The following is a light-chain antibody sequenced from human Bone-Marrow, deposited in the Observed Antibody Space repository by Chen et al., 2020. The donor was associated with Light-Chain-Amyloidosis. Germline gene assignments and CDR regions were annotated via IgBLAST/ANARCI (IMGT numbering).Light chain of an antibody. J-gene: IGLJ1*01. V-gene: IGLV2-14*01. CDR3: SSYTITNTRF. CDR2: EVT. Sequence: QSALTQPASVSGSPGQSITISCTGPSSDVGGDNHVSWYQQHPDKAPKLMIYEVTNRPSWVPDRFSGSKSDNTASLTISGLQTEDEADYFCSSYTITNTRFFGSWTRVTVL. CDR1: SSDVGGDNH.